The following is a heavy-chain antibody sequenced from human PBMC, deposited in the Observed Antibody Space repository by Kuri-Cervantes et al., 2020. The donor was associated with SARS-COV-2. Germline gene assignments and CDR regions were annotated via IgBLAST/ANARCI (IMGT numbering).Heavy chain of an antibody. V-gene: IGHV3-9*01. J-gene: IGHJ4*02. CDR3: AKDMESGGSYSTFDY. CDR2: ISWNSGSI. Sequence: GGSLRLSFAASGFTFDDYAMHWVRQAPGKGLEWVSGISWNSGSIGYADSVKGRFTISRDNAKNSLYLQTNRLGAEDTALYYCAKDMESGGSYSTFDYWGQGTLVTVSS. CDR1: GFTFDDYA. D-gene: IGHD2-15*01.